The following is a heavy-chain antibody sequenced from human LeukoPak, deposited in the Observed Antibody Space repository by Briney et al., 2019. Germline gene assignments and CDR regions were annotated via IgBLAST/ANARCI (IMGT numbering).Heavy chain of an antibody. CDR3: AREVVATIGAWFDP. CDR2: INAGNGNT. J-gene: IGHJ5*02. CDR1: GYTFTSCA. V-gene: IGHV1-3*01. D-gene: IGHD5-12*01. Sequence: GASVKVSCKASGYTFTSCAMHWVRQAPGQRLEWMGWINAGNGNTKYSQKFQGRVTITRDTSASTAYMELSSLRSEDTAVYYCAREVVATIGAWFDPWGQGTLVTVSS.